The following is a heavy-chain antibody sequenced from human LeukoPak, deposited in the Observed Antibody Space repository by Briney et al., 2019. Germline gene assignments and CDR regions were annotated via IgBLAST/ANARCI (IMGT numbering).Heavy chain of an antibody. Sequence: GESLKISCKGSGYSFTSYWIGWVRQMPGKGLEWMGIIYPGDSDTKYSPSFQGQVTISADKSINTAYLQWSSLKASDTAMYYCARTYRSGWYAYWMDVSRQGTSVTASS. J-gene: IGHJ6*01. CDR1: GYSFTSYW. D-gene: IGHD6-19*01. CDR2: IYPGDSDT. CDR3: ARTYRSGWYAYWMDV. V-gene: IGHV5-51*01.